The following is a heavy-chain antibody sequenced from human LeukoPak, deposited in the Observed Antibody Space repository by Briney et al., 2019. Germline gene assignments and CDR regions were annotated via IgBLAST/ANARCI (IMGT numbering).Heavy chain of an antibody. CDR3: ASGHSSGWYYYGMDV. Sequence: MNPNSGNTGYAQKFQGRVTMTRNTSISTAYMELSSLRSEDTAVYYCASGHSSGWYYYGMDVWGQGTTVTVSS. CDR2: MNPNSGNT. J-gene: IGHJ6*02. D-gene: IGHD6-19*01. V-gene: IGHV1-8*01.